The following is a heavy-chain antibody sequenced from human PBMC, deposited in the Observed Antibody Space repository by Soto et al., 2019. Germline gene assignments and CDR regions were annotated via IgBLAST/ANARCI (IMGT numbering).Heavy chain of an antibody. J-gene: IGHJ4*02. CDR1: GGPFPNGGYY. Sequence: SETLSLTCTVSGGPFPNGGYYWSWIRQEPGKGLEWIGYTHYSGDTSYNPSLRSRVTISTDTSKTQFSLRLRSVTSAGTAVYYCARGDSQVSSVFDYWGQGMLVTVS. CDR3: ARGDSQVSSVFDY. CDR2: THYSGDT. D-gene: IGHD3-16*01. V-gene: IGHV4-31*03.